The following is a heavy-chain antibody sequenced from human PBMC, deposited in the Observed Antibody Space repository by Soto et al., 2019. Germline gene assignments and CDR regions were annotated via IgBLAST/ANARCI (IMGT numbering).Heavy chain of an antibody. CDR1: GYRFTSYW. Sequence: PGESLKISCRTSGYRFTSYWIAWVRQMPGKGLEWMGVIFPSDSDTRYSPSFQGQVTISADRSTSTVFLQRASLKASDTAVYRCARKDKSGYFNWFDPWGQGTLVTVSS. J-gene: IGHJ5*02. CDR2: IFPSDSDT. CDR3: ARKDKSGYFNWFDP. D-gene: IGHD3-22*01. V-gene: IGHV5-51*01.